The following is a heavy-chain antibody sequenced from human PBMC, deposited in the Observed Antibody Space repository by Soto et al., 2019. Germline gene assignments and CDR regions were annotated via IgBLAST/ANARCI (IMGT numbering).Heavy chain of an antibody. CDR1: GYTFTRSG. V-gene: IGHV1-18*01. CDR2: ISTYNGDT. D-gene: IGHD5-12*01. CDR3: AREGVAPYYYYGMDV. Sequence: KKKRASVKVSCKASGYTFTRSGISWVRQAPGQGLEWMGWISTYNGDTNYAQTFQGRVTMTTDTSTSTVHMEVRSLRSDDTAVYYCAREGVAPYYYYGMDVWGQGTPVTVSS. J-gene: IGHJ6*02.